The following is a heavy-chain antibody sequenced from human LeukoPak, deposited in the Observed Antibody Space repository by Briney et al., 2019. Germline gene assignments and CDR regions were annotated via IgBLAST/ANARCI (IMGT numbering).Heavy chain of an antibody. Sequence: SETLSLTCTVSGGSIRSYDYYWSWIRQHPGKGLEWIGYIHSSGSAYYNPPLKSRLTISVDTSKNQFSLELRFVTAADTAVYFCATKGNGIYYFDYWGQGTLVTVSS. J-gene: IGHJ4*02. CDR1: GGSIRSYDYY. D-gene: IGHD2/OR15-2a*01. V-gene: IGHV4-31*03. CDR2: IHSSGSA. CDR3: ATKGNGIYYFDY.